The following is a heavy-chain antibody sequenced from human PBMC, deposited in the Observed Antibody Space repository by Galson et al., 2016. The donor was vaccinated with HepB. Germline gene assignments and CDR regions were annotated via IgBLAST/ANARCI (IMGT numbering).Heavy chain of an antibody. Sequence: SLRLSCATTEIDFTDAWMSWVRQAPGKGLEWVGRIKSKGHGETTDYAAPVKDRFTISRDDPKNTLYLQMNSLKTEDTAVYYCTRDQGGYRFYGMDIWGQGTTVTVSS. V-gene: IGHV3-15*01. J-gene: IGHJ6*02. D-gene: IGHD5-18*01. CDR1: EIDFTDAW. CDR2: IKSKGHGETT. CDR3: TRDQGGYRFYGMDI.